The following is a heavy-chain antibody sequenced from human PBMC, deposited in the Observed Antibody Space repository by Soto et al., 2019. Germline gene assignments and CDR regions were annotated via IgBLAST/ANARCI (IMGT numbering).Heavy chain of an antibody. J-gene: IGHJ4*02. CDR2: IWYDGSNK. D-gene: IGHD4-17*01. CDR3: ARASPWGADDYGDYVGGAFDY. V-gene: IGHV3-33*01. CDR1: GFTFSSYG. Sequence: QVQLVESGGGVVQPGRSLRLSCAASGFTFSSYGMHWVRQAPGKGLEWVAVIWYDGSNKYYADSVKGRFTISRDNSKNTLYLQMNSLRAEDTAVYYCARASPWGADDYGDYVGGAFDYWGQGTLVTVSS.